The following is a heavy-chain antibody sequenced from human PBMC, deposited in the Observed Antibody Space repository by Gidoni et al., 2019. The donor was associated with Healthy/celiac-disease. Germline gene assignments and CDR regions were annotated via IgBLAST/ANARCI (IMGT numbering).Heavy chain of an antibody. CDR3: AKVRLVRCSGGSCLNYFDY. Sequence: EVQLLESGGGLVQPGGSLRLSCAASGFTFSSYAISWVRQAPGKGLEWVSAISGSGGSTYYADSVKGRFTISRDNSKNTLYLQMNSLRAEDTAVYYCAKVRLVRCSGGSCLNYFDYWGQGTLVTVSS. D-gene: IGHD2-15*01. J-gene: IGHJ4*02. CDR1: GFTFSSYA. CDR2: ISGSGGST. V-gene: IGHV3-23*01.